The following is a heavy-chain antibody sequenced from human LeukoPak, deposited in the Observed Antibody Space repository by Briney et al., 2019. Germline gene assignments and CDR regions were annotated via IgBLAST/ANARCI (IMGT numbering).Heavy chain of an antibody. CDR2: VYHSGST. V-gene: IGHV4-30-2*01. CDR3: ASFTYYYGSGSYSAFDI. D-gene: IGHD3-10*01. Sequence: SQTLSLTCTVSGGSISSGGYYWSWIRQHPGKGLEWIGYVYHSGSTYYNPSLKSRVTISVDRSKNQFSLKLSSVTAADTAVYYCASFTYYYGSGSYSAFDIWGQGTMVTVSS. CDR1: GGSISSGGYY. J-gene: IGHJ3*02.